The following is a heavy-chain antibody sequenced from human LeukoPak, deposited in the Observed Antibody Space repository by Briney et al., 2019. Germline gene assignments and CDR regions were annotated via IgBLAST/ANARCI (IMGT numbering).Heavy chain of an antibody. Sequence: SQTLSLTCAVSGGSISSGGYSWSWIRQPPGKGLEWIGYIYYSGSTYYNPSLKSRVTISVDTSKNQFSLKLSSVTAADTAVYYCARALGAYDSSGYYYYFDYWGLGTLVTVSS. CDR2: IYYSGST. D-gene: IGHD3-22*01. CDR1: GGSISSGGYS. J-gene: IGHJ4*02. CDR3: ARALGAYDSSGYYYYFDY. V-gene: IGHV4-30-4*07.